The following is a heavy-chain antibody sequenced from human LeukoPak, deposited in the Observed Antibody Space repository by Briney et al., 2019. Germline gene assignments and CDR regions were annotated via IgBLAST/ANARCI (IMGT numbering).Heavy chain of an antibody. CDR2: IYSGGST. V-gene: IGHV3-53*01. CDR3: ASGSGSYRTPYYYMDV. D-gene: IGHD3-10*01. CDR1: GFTVSSNY. J-gene: IGHJ6*03. Sequence: GGSLGLSCVASGFTVSSNYMSWVRQAPGKGLEWVSVIYSGGSTYYADSVKGRFTISRDNSKNTLYLQMNSLRAEDTAVYYCASGSGSYRTPYYYMDVWGTGTTVTVSS.